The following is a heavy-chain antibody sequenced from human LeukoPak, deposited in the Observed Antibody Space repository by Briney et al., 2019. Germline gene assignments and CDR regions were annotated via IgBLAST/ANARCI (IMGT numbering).Heavy chain of an antibody. J-gene: IGHJ4*02. CDR2: MNPNSGNT. CDR1: VYTFTIYD. V-gene: IGHV1-8*03. D-gene: IGHD3-16*01. CDR3: ARAPHRNLLLNYDYVFDY. Sequence: GASVTVSCKASVYTFTIYDINWVRQASGQGLEWMGWMNPNSGNTDYAQKFQGRVTFTRDTSITTAYMELSNLRSEDTAVYYCARAPHRNLLLNYDYVFDYWGQGTLVTVSS.